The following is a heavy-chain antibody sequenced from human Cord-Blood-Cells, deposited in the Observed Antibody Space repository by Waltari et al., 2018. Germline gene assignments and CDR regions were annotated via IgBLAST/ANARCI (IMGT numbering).Heavy chain of an antibody. D-gene: IGHD5-18*01. CDR2: MYHSGGT. Sequence: QVQLQESGPGLVKPSETLSLTCTVSGYSISSGYYWGWIRQPPGKGLEWIGSMYHSGGTYFNPSLKSRVTISVDTAKNQFSLTLSSVTAADTAVYYCASAWIQLWFDYWGQGTLVTVSS. CDR1: GYSISSGYY. V-gene: IGHV4-38-2*02. J-gene: IGHJ4*02. CDR3: ASAWIQLWFDY.